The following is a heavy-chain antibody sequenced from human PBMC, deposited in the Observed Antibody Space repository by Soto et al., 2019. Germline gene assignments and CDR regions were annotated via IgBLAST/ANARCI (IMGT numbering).Heavy chain of an antibody. D-gene: IGHD5-18*01. CDR1: GFTFTSSA. CDR2: IVVGSGNT. Sequence: ASVKVSCKASGFTFTSSAVQWVRQARGQRLEWIGWIVVGSGNTNYAQKFQERVTITRDMSTSTAYMELSSLRSEDTAVYYCAGITGYSYGNYGNDYWGQGTLVTVSS. J-gene: IGHJ4*02. CDR3: AGITGYSYGNYGNDY. V-gene: IGHV1-58*01.